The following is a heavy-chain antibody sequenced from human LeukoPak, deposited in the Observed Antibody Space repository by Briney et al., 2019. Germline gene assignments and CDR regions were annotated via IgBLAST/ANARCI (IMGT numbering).Heavy chain of an antibody. CDR3: ATLMQQLGGTDY. V-gene: IGHV1-24*01. D-gene: IGHD6-13*01. CDR1: GYTLTELS. Sequence: ASVKVSCKVSGYTLTELSMHWVRQAPGKGLEWMGGFDPEDGETIYAQKFQGRVTMTEDTSTDTAYMELSSLRSEDTAVYYCATLMQQLGGTDYWGQGTLVTVSS. CDR2: FDPEDGET. J-gene: IGHJ4*02.